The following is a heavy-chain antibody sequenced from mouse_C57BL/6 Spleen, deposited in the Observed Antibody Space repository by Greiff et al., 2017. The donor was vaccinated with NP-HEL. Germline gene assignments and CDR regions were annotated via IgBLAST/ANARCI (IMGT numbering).Heavy chain of an antibody. Sequence: QVQLQQSGPELVKPGASVKISCKASGYAFSSSWMNWVKQRPGKGLEWIGRIYPGDGDTNYNGKFKGKATLTADKSSSTAYMQLSSLTSEDSAVYYCTRWSGGDGYYDYWGQGTTLTVSS. CDR2: IYPGDGDT. CDR1: GYAFSSSW. CDR3: TRWSGGDGYYDY. D-gene: IGHD2-3*01. V-gene: IGHV1-82*01. J-gene: IGHJ2*01.